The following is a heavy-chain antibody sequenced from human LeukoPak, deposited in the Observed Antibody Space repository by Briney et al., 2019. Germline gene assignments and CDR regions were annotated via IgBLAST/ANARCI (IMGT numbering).Heavy chain of an antibody. D-gene: IGHD3-3*01. J-gene: IGHJ5*02. CDR2: IYHSGST. Sequence: PSGTLSLTCTVSGYSISGGYYWGWIRPPPGKGLEWIGSIYHSGSTYYNPSLKSRVTISVDTSKNQFSLKLSSVTAAGTAAYYCARGEWLFIHNWFDPWGQGTLVTVSS. CDR1: GYSISGGYY. V-gene: IGHV4-38-2*02. CDR3: ARGEWLFIHNWFDP.